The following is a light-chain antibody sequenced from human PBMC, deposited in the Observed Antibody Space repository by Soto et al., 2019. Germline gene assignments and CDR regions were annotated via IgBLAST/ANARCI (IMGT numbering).Light chain of an antibody. Sequence: DIQMTQSPSSLSASVGDRVTITCRASQSISSYLNWYQQKPGKAPKLLIYAASSLQSGVPSRFSGSGSGTDFTLNISSLQPEDFATYYFQQSYSTPRTFGQGTKLEIK. CDR3: QQSYSTPRT. V-gene: IGKV1-39*01. CDR2: AAS. CDR1: QSISSY. J-gene: IGKJ2*01.